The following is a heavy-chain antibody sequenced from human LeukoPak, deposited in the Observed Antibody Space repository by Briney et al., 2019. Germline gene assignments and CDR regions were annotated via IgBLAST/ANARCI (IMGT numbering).Heavy chain of an antibody. D-gene: IGHD2-15*01. CDR3: AREGVVVVAATGFDY. CDR2: IVGGSGNT. J-gene: IGHJ4*02. Sequence: SVKVSCKASGFTFTTSATQWVRQARGQRLEWIGWIVGGSGNTNYAQKFQERVTITRDMSTSTAYMELSSLSSEDTAVYYCAREGVVVVAATGFDYWGQGTLVTVSS. V-gene: IGHV1-58*02. CDR1: GFTFTTSA.